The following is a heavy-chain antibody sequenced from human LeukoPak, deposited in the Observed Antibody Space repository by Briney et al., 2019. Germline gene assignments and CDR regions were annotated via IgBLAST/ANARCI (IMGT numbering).Heavy chain of an antibody. CDR2: IYYSGST. CDR3: ARGYSYGYRWFDP. J-gene: IGHJ5*02. D-gene: IGHD5-18*01. CDR1: GGSISSYY. V-gene: IGHV4-59*01. Sequence: SETLSLTCTVSGGSISSYYWSWIRQPPGKGLEWIGYIYYSGSTNYNPSLKSRVTISVDASKNQFSLKLSSVTAADTAVYYCARGYSYGYRWFDPWGQGTLVTVSS.